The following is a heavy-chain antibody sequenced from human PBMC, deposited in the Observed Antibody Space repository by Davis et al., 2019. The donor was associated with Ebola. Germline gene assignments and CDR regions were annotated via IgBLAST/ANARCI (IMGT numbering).Heavy chain of an antibody. CDR3: TIGGTTGGFDY. CDR1: GYTFNLYG. Sequence: ASVKVSCKASGYTFNLYGISWVRQAPGQGLEWMGWISAYNGNTNYAQRFQARVIMTDDTSTDTAYMELSSLRYEDTAVYYCTIGGTTGGFDYWGQGTLVTVSS. CDR2: ISAYNGNT. V-gene: IGHV1-18*01. J-gene: IGHJ4*02. D-gene: IGHD1-14*01.